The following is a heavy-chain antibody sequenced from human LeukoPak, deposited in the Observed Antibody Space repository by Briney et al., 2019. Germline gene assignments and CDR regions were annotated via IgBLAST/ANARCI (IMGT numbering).Heavy chain of an antibody. CDR3: ATYYCSTTSCYPYFFDY. D-gene: IGHD2-2*01. J-gene: IGHJ4*02. CDR2: MNPDNGNT. Sequence: GASVKVSCKTSGYTFTNYGISWVRQAPGQGLEWMGWMNPDNGNTKYAQKFQGRVTMTTDTSTSTAHMELRSLRSDDTAVYYCATYYCSTTSCYPYFFDYWGQGTLVTVSS. CDR1: GYTFTNYG. V-gene: IGHV1-18*01.